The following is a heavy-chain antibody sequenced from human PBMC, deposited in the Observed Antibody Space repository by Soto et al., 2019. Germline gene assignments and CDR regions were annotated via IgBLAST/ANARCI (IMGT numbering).Heavy chain of an antibody. J-gene: IGHJ4*02. Sequence: EVQLVESGGGLVQPGGSLRLSCAASGFTFSDYWMHWLRQAPGKGLVWVSRLSPDGRSTSYADSVQGRFTISRDNGENKLYLQMNRLRAEDTAVYYCARPFTNCSDLVGPFGYWGPAALITVSS. CDR2: LSPDGRST. V-gene: IGHV3-74*01. CDR1: GFTFSDYW. D-gene: IGHD1-1*01. CDR3: ARPFTNCSDLVGPFGY.